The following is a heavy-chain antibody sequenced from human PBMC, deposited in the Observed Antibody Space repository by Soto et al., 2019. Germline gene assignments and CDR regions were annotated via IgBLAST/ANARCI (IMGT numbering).Heavy chain of an antibody. V-gene: IGHV4-34*01. CDR3: ARGGHLRYCSGGSCPNRRYDY. Sequence: QVQLQQWGAGLLKPSETLSLTCAVYGGSFSGYYWSWIRQPPGKGLEWIGEINHSGSTHYNPSLNSRVTISVDTSKHQFSLKLSAVTAADTAVYYCARGGHLRYCSGGSCPNRRYDYWGQGTLVTVSS. CDR1: GGSFSGYY. J-gene: IGHJ4*02. CDR2: INHSGST. D-gene: IGHD2-15*01.